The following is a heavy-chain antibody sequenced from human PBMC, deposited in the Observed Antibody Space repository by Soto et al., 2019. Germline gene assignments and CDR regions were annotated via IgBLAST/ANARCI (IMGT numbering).Heavy chain of an antibody. CDR2: ISYDGSNK. J-gene: IGHJ4*02. CDR3: ARDSTYDSIGYYPPVRYFDY. V-gene: IGHV3-30-3*01. D-gene: IGHD3-22*01. CDR1: GFTFSSYA. Sequence: QVQLVESGGGVAQPGRSLRLSCAASGFTFSSYAMHWVRQAPGKGLEWVAVISYDGSNKYYADSVKGRFTISRDNSKNTLYLQMKSLRAEDTAVYYCARDSTYDSIGYYPPVRYFDYWGQGTLVTVSS.